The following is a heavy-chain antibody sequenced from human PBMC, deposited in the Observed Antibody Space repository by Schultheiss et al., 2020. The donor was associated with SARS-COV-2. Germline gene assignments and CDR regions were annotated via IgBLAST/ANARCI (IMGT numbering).Heavy chain of an antibody. CDR3: ARDLGNDQQLAPDY. Sequence: SQTLSLSCTVSGGSISSGGYYWNWLRQPPGKGLEWIAYINYSGYTNYNPSLKSRVTVSMDTSKNQFSLKLTSVTAADTAMYYCARDLGNDQQLAPDYWGQGTLVTVSS. V-gene: IGHV4-61*08. J-gene: IGHJ4*02. CDR2: INYSGYT. CDR1: GGSISSGGYY. D-gene: IGHD6-6*01.